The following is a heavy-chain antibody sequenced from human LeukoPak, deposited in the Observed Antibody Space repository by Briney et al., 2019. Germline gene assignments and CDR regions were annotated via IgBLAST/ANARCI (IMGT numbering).Heavy chain of an antibody. Sequence: GGSLRLSCAASGFTFSSYAMSWVRQAPGKGLEWVLAISGSGGSTYYADSVKGRFTISRDNPVNSLYLQMNSLRAEDTAVYYCARGGTGVSDYWGQGTLVTVSS. D-gene: IGHD7-27*01. V-gene: IGHV3-23*01. J-gene: IGHJ4*02. CDR3: ARGGTGVSDY. CDR1: GFTFSSYA. CDR2: ISGSGGST.